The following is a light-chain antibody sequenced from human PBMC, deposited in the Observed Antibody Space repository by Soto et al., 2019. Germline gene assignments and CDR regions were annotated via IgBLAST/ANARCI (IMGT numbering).Light chain of an antibody. Sequence: QSVLTQPASVSGSPGQSITISCTGTSSNVGSYKLVSWYQQRPGKAPKLMIFEVNKRPSGVSNRFSGSKSGNTASLTISGLKVEDEADYYCCSSGGSPTYVXGTGTKSPS. CDR1: SSNVGSYKL. CDR3: CSSGGSPTYV. CDR2: EVN. V-gene: IGLV2-23*02. J-gene: IGLJ1*01.